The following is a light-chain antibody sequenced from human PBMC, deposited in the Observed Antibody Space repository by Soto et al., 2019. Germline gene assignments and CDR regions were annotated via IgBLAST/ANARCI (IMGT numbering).Light chain of an antibody. V-gene: IGKV2-28*01. CDR1: QSLLHSNGYNY. J-gene: IGKJ3*01. CDR3: MQALQTPLFT. Sequence: DIVMTQSPLSLPVTPGEPASISCRSSQSLLHSNGYNYLDWYLQKPGQSPQLLIYLGSSRASGVPDRFIGSGSGTDFTLTISRVEAEDVGVYYCMQALQTPLFTFGPGTKVDIK. CDR2: LGS.